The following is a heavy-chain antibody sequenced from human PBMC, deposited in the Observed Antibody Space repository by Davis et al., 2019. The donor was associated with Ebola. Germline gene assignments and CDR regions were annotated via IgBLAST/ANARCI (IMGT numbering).Heavy chain of an antibody. V-gene: IGHV3-53*04. Sequence: GGSLRLSCAASGFTVSSNYMSWVRQAPGKGLEWVSVIYSGGSTYYADSVKGRFTISRHNSKNTLYLQMNSLRAEDTAVYYCARGSRTIRYYYYGMDVWGQGTTVTVSS. D-gene: IGHD2-2*01. J-gene: IGHJ6*02. CDR3: ARGSRTIRYYYYGMDV. CDR2: IYSGGST. CDR1: GFTVSSNY.